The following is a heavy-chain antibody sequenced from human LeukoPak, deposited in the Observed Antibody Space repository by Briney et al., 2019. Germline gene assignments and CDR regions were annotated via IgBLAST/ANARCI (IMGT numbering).Heavy chain of an antibody. CDR1: GFTFSSYG. V-gene: IGHV3-33*01. Sequence: GGSLRLSCAASGFTFSSYGMHWVRQAPGKGLEWVAVIWYDGSNKYYADSVKGRFTISRDNSKNTLYLQMNSLRAEDTAVYYCAREGGYTTYYFDYWGQGTLVTVSS. CDR2: IWYDGSNK. D-gene: IGHD5-12*01. CDR3: AREGGYTTYYFDY. J-gene: IGHJ4*02.